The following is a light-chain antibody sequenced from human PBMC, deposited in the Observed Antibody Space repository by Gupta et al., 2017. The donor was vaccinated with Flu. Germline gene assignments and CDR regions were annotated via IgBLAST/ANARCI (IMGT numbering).Light chain of an antibody. CDR1: QSISSW. CDR3: QQDSISPWT. Sequence: PSTLSASVGDRVSITCRASQSISSWLAWYQQKPGKAPNLLIYKASNLESGVPSRFSGSGSGTEFTLTISSLQPDDFATYSCQQDSISPWTFGQWTKVEIK. J-gene: IGKJ1*01. V-gene: IGKV1-5*03. CDR2: KAS.